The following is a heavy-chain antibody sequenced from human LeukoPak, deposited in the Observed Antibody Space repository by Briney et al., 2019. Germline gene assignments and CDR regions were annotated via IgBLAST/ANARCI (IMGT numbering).Heavy chain of an antibody. CDR1: GGPISSYY. CDR3: AGSSYSYGGGIWFDP. Sequence: SETLSLTCTVSGGPISSYYWSWIRQPPGKGLEWIGYIYYSGSTNYNPSLKSRVTISVDTSKNQFSLKLSSVTAADTAVYYCAGSSYSYGGGIWFDPWGQGTLVTVSS. J-gene: IGHJ5*02. CDR2: IYYSGST. D-gene: IGHD5-18*01. V-gene: IGHV4-59*01.